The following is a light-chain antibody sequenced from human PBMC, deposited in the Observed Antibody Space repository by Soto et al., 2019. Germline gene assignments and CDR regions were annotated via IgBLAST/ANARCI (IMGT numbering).Light chain of an antibody. CDR1: SSDVGGYNY. CDR3: SSYTSSSTLI. CDR2: EVS. J-gene: IGLJ2*01. Sequence: QSALTQPPSASGSPGQSVAISCTGTSSDVGGYNYVSWYQQHPGKAPKLMIYEVSDRPSGVSSRFSGSKSGNTASLMISGLQAEDEADYYCSSYTSSSTLIFGGGTKLTVL. V-gene: IGLV2-14*01.